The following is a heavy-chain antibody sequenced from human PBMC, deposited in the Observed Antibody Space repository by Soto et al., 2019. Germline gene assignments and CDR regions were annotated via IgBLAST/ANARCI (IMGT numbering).Heavy chain of an antibody. CDR1: GFTFSSYW. CDR3: ASDLSGRADV. CDR2: MNEDGGTT. D-gene: IGHD3-10*01. Sequence: EVQLVESGGGLVRPGGSLRLSCAASGFTFSSYWMHLVRQAPGKGLVWVSRMNEDGGTTDYADSVKGRFTISRDNAKNTLYLQMNSLRVEDTAVYYCASDLSGRADVWGQGTTVTGS. J-gene: IGHJ6*02. V-gene: IGHV3-74*02.